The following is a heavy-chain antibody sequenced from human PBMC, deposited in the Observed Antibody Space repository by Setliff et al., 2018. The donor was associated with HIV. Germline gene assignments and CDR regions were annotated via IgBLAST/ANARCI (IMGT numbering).Heavy chain of an antibody. V-gene: IGHV3-7*01. D-gene: IGHD3-22*01. CDR1: GFTFRSYW. Sequence: PGGSLRLSCEASGFTFRSYWMSWVRQSPGKGLELVANMKEDGSKKNYVDSVKGRFTISRDNAKNSLYLQMNSLRAEDTAVYYCARSHYDSRGYYYRGDAFDIWGLGTMVTVSS. CDR2: MKEDGSKK. J-gene: IGHJ3*02. CDR3: ARSHYDSRGYYYRGDAFDI.